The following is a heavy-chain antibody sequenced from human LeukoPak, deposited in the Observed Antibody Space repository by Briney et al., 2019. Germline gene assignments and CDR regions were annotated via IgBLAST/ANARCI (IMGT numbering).Heavy chain of an antibody. D-gene: IGHD1-26*01. V-gene: IGHV3-43*01. Sequence: GGSLRLSCAASGFTFTDYTMHWLRQAPGKVLEWVSLITWDGGSAFYADSVKGRFTISRDNTKNSLSLQMSSLRTEDTALYYCAKELVGAKNFDYWGQGTLVSVSS. CDR1: GFTFTDYT. J-gene: IGHJ4*02. CDR2: ITWDGGSA. CDR3: AKELVGAKNFDY.